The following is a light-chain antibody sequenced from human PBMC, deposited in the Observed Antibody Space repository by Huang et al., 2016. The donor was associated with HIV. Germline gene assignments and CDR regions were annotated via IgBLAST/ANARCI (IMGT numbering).Light chain of an antibody. CDR1: QSISSY. CDR3: QQSYSTPRT. Sequence: DIQMTQSPSSLSASVGDRVTITCRASQSISSYLNWYQQKPGKAPKLLIYAASSLLSGVPSRFSGSGSGTDFALTISSLQPEDFATYYCQQSYSTPRTFGQGTKVEIK. J-gene: IGKJ1*01. CDR2: AAS. V-gene: IGKV1-39*01.